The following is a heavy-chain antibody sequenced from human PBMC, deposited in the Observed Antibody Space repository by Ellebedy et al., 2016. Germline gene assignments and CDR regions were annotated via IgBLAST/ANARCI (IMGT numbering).Heavy chain of an antibody. V-gene: IGHV1-18*04. CDR3: AKTSGWGYGEN. Sequence: ASVKVSXKASGYTFTTFSITWVRQAPGQGLEWMGFVNTFSGNTKFAQKFQGRVSMTTDSSTHTAYMDLRSLRSDDTAMYYCAKTSGWGYGENWGQGTLVTVSS. J-gene: IGHJ4*02. CDR2: VNTFSGNT. D-gene: IGHD3-10*01. CDR1: GYTFTTFS.